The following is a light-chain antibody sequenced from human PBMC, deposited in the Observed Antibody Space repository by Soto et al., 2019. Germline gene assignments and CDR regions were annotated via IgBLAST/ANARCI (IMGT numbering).Light chain of an antibody. J-gene: IGLJ1*01. CDR1: SSDGGGYDY. CDR2: EVT. Sequence: QSVLTQPASVAGSPGQSIAISCTGTSSDGGGYDYASWYQQQPDKAPKLMIYEVTKRHSGVSNRFSGSKSGNTASLTISGLQAEDEADYYCSSHTSGSTRVFGTGTRSPS. V-gene: IGLV2-14*01. CDR3: SSHTSGSTRV.